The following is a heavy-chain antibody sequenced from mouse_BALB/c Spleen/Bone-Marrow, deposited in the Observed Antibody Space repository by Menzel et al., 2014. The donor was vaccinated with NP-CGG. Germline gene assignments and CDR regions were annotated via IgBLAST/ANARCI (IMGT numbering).Heavy chain of an antibody. V-gene: IGHV2-9*02. CDR3: ARSTTTDYFDY. J-gene: IGHJ2*01. CDR1: GFSLTSYG. CDR2: IWAGGTT. Sequence: VKLVESGPGLVVPSQSLSITCTVSGFSLTSYGVHWVRQPPGKGLEWLGVIWAGGTTNYNSALMSRLSISKDNSKSQVFLKTNSLQTDDTAMYYCARSTTTDYFDYWGQGTTLTVSS. D-gene: IGHD1-1*01.